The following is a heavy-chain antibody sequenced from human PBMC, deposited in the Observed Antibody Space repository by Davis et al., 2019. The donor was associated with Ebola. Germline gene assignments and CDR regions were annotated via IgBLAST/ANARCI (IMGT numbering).Heavy chain of an antibody. CDR3: ARGGIAAAAQRGVYYYYYYGMDV. Sequence: SETLSLTCTVSGGSISSYYWSWIRQPPGKGLEWIGYIHYSGDTKSNPSPKSRVTISVDTSKNQFSLKLSSVTAADTAVYYCARGGIAAAAQRGVYYYYYYGMDVWGQGTTVTVSS. CDR1: GGSISSYY. J-gene: IGHJ6*02. D-gene: IGHD6-13*01. CDR2: IHYSGDT. V-gene: IGHV4-59*01.